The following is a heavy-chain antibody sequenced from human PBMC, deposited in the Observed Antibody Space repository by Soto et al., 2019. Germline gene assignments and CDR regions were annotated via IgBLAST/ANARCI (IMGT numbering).Heavy chain of an antibody. Sequence: LSLTCTVSGGSIISYYWSWIRQPPGKGLEWIGYIYYSGSTNYNPSLKSRVTISVDTSKNQFSLKLSSVTAADTAVYYCARTPRHYYDSSGYYPPVYYFDYWGQGTLVTVSS. CDR3: ARTPRHYYDSSGYYPPVYYFDY. J-gene: IGHJ4*02. CDR2: IYYSGST. CDR1: GGSIISYY. V-gene: IGHV4-59*01. D-gene: IGHD3-22*01.